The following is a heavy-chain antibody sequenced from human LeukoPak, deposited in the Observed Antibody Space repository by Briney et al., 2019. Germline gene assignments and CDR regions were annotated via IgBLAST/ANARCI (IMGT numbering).Heavy chain of an antibody. J-gene: IGHJ4*02. CDR1: GFSFRDYG. CDR3: AKEAQGCSITSCYFDS. D-gene: IGHD2-2*01. V-gene: IGHV3-30*02. Sequence: GGSLRLSCAASGFSFRDYGMHWVRQAPGKGLEWVAFMRDDATDEYYADSVKGRFTISRDNFNNTLSLQMNSLRAEDTAVYYCAKEAQGCSITSCYFDSWGQGTLVTVSS. CDR2: MRDDATDE.